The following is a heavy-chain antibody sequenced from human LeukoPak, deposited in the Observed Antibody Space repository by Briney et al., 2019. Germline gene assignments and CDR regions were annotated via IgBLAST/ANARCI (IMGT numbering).Heavy chain of an antibody. CDR1: GGSISSSSNF. Sequence: PSKTLSLTCTVSGGSISSSSNFWGWIRQPPGKGLEWIGSISYSGSTYYNPSLKSRVTISVDTSKNQFSLKLSSVTAADTAVYYCARLTPYSGSPLGDYWGQGTPVTVSS. V-gene: IGHV4-39*01. J-gene: IGHJ4*02. CDR2: ISYSGST. D-gene: IGHD1-26*01. CDR3: ARLTPYSGSPLGDY.